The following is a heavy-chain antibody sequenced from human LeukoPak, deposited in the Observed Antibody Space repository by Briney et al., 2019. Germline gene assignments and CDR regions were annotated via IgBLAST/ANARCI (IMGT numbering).Heavy chain of an antibody. D-gene: IGHD3-22*01. CDR1: GFTFSSYA. CDR2: ISGSGGST. J-gene: IGHJ5*02. CDR3: AKDPTPRSGYPNWFDP. V-gene: IGHV3-23*01. Sequence: GGSLRLSCAASGFTFSSYAMSWVRQAPGKGLEWVSAISGSGGSTYYADSVKGRFTISRDNSKNTLYLQMNSLRAEDTAVYYCAKDPTPRSGYPNWFDPWGQGTLVTVSS.